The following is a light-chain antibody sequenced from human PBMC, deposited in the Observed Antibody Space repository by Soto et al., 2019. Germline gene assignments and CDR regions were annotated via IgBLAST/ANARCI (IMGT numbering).Light chain of an antibody. CDR3: QQYYSFPWT. V-gene: IGKV1D-8*01. CDR1: QGISSY. J-gene: IGKJ1*01. CDR2: AAS. Sequence: IQMTQSPATLSASVGDRVTITCRASQGISSYLAWYQQKPGKAPELLIYAASTLQSGVPSRFSGSGSGTDFTLTISCLQSEDFATYYCQQYYSFPWTFGQGTRWIS.